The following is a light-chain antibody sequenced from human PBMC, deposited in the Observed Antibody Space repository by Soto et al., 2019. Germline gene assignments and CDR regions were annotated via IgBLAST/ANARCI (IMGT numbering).Light chain of an antibody. CDR3: QQLTDWPPQWT. Sequence: EVVLTQSPDTLSLPPGERSTLSCRASQSISSYLAWYQQKPGQAPRLLIYDASSRATGIPARFSGSGSGTDFTLTISRLEPEDFAVYYCQQLTDWPPQWTFGQGTTVDIK. CDR1: QSISSY. J-gene: IGKJ1*01. CDR2: DAS. V-gene: IGKV3-11*01.